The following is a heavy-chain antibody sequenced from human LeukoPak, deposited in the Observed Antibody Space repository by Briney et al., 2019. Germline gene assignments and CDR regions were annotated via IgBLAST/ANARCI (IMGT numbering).Heavy chain of an antibody. V-gene: IGHV3-48*01. CDR3: ARVGYSDFWSGYYWDY. Sequence: GASLRLSCAASGFTFNRYSMNWVRQAPGKGLEWISYISSSGTTIYYADSVQGRFIISRDNARNSLYLQMDSLRAEDTAVYYCARVGYSDFWSGYYWDYWGQGTLATVSS. CDR1: GFTFNRYS. CDR2: ISSSGTTI. D-gene: IGHD3-3*01. J-gene: IGHJ4*02.